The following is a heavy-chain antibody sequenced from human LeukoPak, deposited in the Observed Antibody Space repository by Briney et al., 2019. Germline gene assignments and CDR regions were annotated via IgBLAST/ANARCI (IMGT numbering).Heavy chain of an antibody. CDR1: GYTFTSYD. J-gene: IGHJ6*03. V-gene: IGHV1-8*03. D-gene: IGHD3-3*01. CDR3: ARGKSIFGVVRLSFYYYMDV. Sequence: GASVKVSCKASGYTFTSYDINWVRQATGQGLEWMGWMNPNSGNTGYAQKFQGRVTITWNTSISTAYMELSSLRSEDTAVYYCARGKSIFGVVRLSFYYYMDVWGKGTTVTVSS. CDR2: MNPNSGNT.